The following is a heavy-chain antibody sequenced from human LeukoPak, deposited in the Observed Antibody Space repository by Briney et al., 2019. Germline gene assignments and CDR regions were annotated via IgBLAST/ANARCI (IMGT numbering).Heavy chain of an antibody. D-gene: IGHD1-1*01. CDR3: ARAGNYYFEY. CDR2: MNGDGSTI. CDR1: GFTFSTSW. J-gene: IGHJ4*02. V-gene: IGHV3-74*01. Sequence: GGPLRLSCAASGFTFSTSWVPWVRQAPGKGLVWVSRMNGDGSTINYADPVKGRFTISRDNAKNTLYLQMNSLRADDTAVYYCARAGNYYFEYWGQGTLVTVSS.